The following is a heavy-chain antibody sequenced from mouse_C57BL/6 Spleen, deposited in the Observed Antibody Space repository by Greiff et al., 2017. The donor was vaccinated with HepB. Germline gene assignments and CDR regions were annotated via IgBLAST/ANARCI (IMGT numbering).Heavy chain of an antibody. CDR2: INPKNGGT. Sequence: EVQLQQSGPELVKPGASVKMSCKASGYTFTDYNMHWVKQSPGKSLEWIGYINPKNGGTSYNEKFKGKATLTVNMSSSTAYMELRSLTSEDSAVYYCARGEWDCVDYWGQGTTLTVSA. V-gene: IGHV1-22*01. CDR3: ARGEWDCVDY. D-gene: IGHD4-1*01. J-gene: IGHJ2*01. CDR1: GYTFTDYN.